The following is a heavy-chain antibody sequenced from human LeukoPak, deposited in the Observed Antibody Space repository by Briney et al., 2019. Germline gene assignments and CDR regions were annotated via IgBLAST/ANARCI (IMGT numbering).Heavy chain of an antibody. CDR3: ARRYYYNLGSFPFDF. V-gene: IGHV4-34*01. J-gene: IGHJ4*02. CDR2: IHNSGTT. CDR1: GGPFSGYF. D-gene: IGHD3-10*01. Sequence: PSETLSLTCAVSGGPFSGYFWSWIRQSSGEGLEWTGEIHNSGTTNYNPSLNSRVTISEDTSKNQFYLNLSSVTAADTAVYYCARRYYYNLGSFPFDFWGQGTLVTVSS.